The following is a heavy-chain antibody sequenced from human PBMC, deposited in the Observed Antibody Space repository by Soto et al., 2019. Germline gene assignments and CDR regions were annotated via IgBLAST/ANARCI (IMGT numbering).Heavy chain of an antibody. CDR1: GFTSSSYA. V-gene: IGHV3-23*01. Sequence: LXLSGAASGFTSSSYAMSWVRQAPGKGLEWVSAISGSGGSTYYADSVKGRFTISRDNSKNTLYLQMNSLRAEDTAVYYCAKGPIGSSSPFDYWGQGTLVTVSS. CDR3: AKGPIGSSSPFDY. J-gene: IGHJ4*02. D-gene: IGHD6-13*01. CDR2: ISGSGGST.